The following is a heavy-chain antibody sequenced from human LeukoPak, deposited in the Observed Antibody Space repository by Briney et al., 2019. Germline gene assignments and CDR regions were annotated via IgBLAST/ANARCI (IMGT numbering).Heavy chain of an antibody. CDR1: GFTFDDYG. D-gene: IGHD3-22*01. J-gene: IGHJ4*02. Sequence: GGSLRLSCAASGFTFDDYGMSWVRQAPGKGLEWVSGINWNGGSTGYADSVKGRFTISRDNAKNSLYLQMNSLRAEDTALYYCAKDRPNYYGSNGHYYKLNGDCWGQGTLVTVSS. V-gene: IGHV3-20*04. CDR3: AKDRPNYYGSNGHYYKLNGDC. CDR2: INWNGGST.